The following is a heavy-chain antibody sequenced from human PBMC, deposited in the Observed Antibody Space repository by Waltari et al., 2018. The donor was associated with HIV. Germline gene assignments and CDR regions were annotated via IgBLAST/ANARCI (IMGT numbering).Heavy chain of an antibody. CDR2: IYHSGST. CDR1: GYSISSGYY. D-gene: IGHD3-10*01. Sequence: QVQLQESGPGLVKPSETLSLTCAVSGYSISSGYYWGWIRQPPGKGLEWIGSIYHSGSTYNNPALKSLVTISVDTSKNQFSLKLSSVTAADTAVYYGAREGRYGSGGNWFDPWGQGTLVTVSS. CDR3: AREGRYGSGGNWFDP. J-gene: IGHJ5*02. V-gene: IGHV4-38-2*02.